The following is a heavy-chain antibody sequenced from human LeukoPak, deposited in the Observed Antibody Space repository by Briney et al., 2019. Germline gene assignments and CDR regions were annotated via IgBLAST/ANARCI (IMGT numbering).Heavy chain of an antibody. CDR1: GFIFSSYW. Sequence: GGSLRRSCAASGFIFSSYWMSWVRQAPGKGLEWVANIKQDGSEKYYVDSVKGRFTISRDNAKNSLYLQMNSLRAEDTAVYYCASQNSGYYGTWGQGTLVTVSS. V-gene: IGHV3-7*01. CDR2: IKQDGSEK. CDR3: ASQNSGYYGT. J-gene: IGHJ5*02. D-gene: IGHD3-22*01.